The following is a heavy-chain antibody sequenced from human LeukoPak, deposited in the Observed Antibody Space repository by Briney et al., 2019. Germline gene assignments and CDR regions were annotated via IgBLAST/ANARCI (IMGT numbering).Heavy chain of an antibody. CDR2: IYTSGST. Sequence: KSSQTLSLTCTVSGGSISSGSYYWSWIRQPAGKGLEWIGRIYTSGSTHYNPSLKSRVTISVDTSKNQFSLKLSSVTAADTAVYYCARDLGYDAFDIWGQGTMVTVSS. J-gene: IGHJ3*02. V-gene: IGHV4-61*02. CDR3: ARDLGYDAFDI. D-gene: IGHD7-27*01. CDR1: GGSISSGSYY.